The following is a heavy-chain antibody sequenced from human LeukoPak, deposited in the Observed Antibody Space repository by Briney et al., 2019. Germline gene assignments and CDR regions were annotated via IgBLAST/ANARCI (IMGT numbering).Heavy chain of an antibody. J-gene: IGHJ6*02. Sequence: SETLSLTCSVSGGSISSYYWTWVRQPPGKGLEWIGYIYYSGSTNYNPSLKSRVTISVDTSKNQFSLKLSSVTAADTAVHYCARDARSSGDVYIYYYGMDVWGQGTTVTVSS. D-gene: IGHD6-19*01. V-gene: IGHV4-59*01. CDR2: IYYSGST. CDR1: GGSISSYY. CDR3: ARDARSSGDVYIYYYGMDV.